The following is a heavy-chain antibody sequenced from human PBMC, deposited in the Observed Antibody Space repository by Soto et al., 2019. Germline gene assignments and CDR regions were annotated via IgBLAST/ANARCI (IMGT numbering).Heavy chain of an antibody. V-gene: IGHV1-2*02. Sequence: AAVKGYCNASGYSFTGYYIHWVRQVPGQGLEWLGWINPNSGGTNYAQKFQGRVTMTRDTSISTVYMDLRRLRSDDTAVYYCASDGRETTIGWYDPWGQGTLVTVSS. D-gene: IGHD1-1*01. J-gene: IGHJ5*02. CDR2: INPNSGGT. CDR1: GYSFTGYY. CDR3: ASDGRETTIGWYDP.